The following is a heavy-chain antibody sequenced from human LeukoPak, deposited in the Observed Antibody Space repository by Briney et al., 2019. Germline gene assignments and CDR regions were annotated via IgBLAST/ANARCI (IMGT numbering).Heavy chain of an antibody. CDR3: ARGYSAHLVDY. Sequence: SETLSLTCTVSGGSISSYYWSWNRQPPGKGLEWIGYIYYCGSTNYNPSLKSRVTIAVDTSKNQFSLKLSSVTAADTAVYYCARGYSAHLVDYWGQGTLVTVSS. D-gene: IGHD4-11*01. CDR2: IYYCGST. V-gene: IGHV4-59*01. CDR1: GGSISSYY. J-gene: IGHJ4*02.